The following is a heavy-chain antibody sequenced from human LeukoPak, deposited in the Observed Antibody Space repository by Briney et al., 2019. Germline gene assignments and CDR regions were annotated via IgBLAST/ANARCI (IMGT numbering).Heavy chain of an antibody. CDR2: IYHSGST. CDR3: ARDTVAAAGSLDY. CDR1: GGSISSSNW. J-gene: IGHJ4*02. Sequence: SETLSLTCAVSGGSISSSNWWSWVRQPPGKGLEWIGEIYHSGSTNYNPSLKSRVTISVDTSKNQFSLKLSSVTAADTAVYYCARDTVAAAGSLDYWGQGTLVTVSS. D-gene: IGHD6-13*01. V-gene: IGHV4-4*02.